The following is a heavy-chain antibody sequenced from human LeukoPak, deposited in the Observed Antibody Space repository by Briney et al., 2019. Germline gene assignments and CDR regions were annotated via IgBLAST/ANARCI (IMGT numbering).Heavy chain of an antibody. CDR2: ISSSSSYI. V-gene: IGHV3-21*01. CDR3: ARDQEEVLRYFDWLSPPSSFDY. J-gene: IGHJ4*02. CDR1: VFTFSRYS. Sequence: PGGSLRLSCAASVFTFSRYSMNWVRPAPGKGLEWVSSISSSSSYIYYADSVKGRFTISRDNAKNSLYLQMNSLRAEDTAVYYCARDQEEVLRYFDWLSPPSSFDYWGQGTLVTVSS. D-gene: IGHD3-9*01.